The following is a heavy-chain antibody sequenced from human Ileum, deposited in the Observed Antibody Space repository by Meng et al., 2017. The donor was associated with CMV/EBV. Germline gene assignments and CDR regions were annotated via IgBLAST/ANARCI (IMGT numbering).Heavy chain of an antibody. D-gene: IGHD2-8*01. J-gene: IGHJ4*02. V-gene: IGHV1-2*02. CDR3: ARDETNAYFDY. CDR1: VYTFTGYY. CDR2: INPNSCGT. Sequence: VSVKVSCKASVYTFTGYYMHWVRQAPGQGLEWMGWINPNSCGTNYAQKFQGRVTMTRDTSISTAYMELSRLRSDDTAVYYCARDETNAYFDYWGQGTLVTVSS.